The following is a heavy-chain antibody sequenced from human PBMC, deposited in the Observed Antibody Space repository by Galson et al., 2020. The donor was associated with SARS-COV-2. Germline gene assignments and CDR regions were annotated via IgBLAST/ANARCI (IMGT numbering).Heavy chain of an antibody. J-gene: IGHJ6*03. CDR3: ARDQFVVVPAAIVVYYYYMDV. D-gene: IGHD2-2*01. V-gene: IGHV1-46*01. Sequence: ASVKVSCKASGYTLTSTYMHWVRQAPGQGLDRMRIIHPSGGSTSYAPQFQGRVTMTRDTSTSTVYMELSSLRSEDTAVYYCARDQFVVVPAAIVVYYYYMDVWGKGTTVTVSS. CDR1: GYTLTSTY. CDR2: IHPSGGST.